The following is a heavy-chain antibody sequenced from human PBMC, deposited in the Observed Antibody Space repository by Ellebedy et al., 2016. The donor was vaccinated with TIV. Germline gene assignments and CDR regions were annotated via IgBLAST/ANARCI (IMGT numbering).Heavy chain of an antibody. CDR1: GFTFSGNY. CDR2: ITRDGRST. D-gene: IGHD1-14*01. V-gene: IGHV3-74*01. CDR3: ARGRTTGI. Sequence: GESLKISCEVSGFTFSGNYMNWVRQAPGKGLIWVARITRDGRSTDYADSVKGRFTISRDNAKNTLYLQMNSLRAEDTAVYYCARGRTTGIWGQGTLFTVSS. J-gene: IGHJ4*02.